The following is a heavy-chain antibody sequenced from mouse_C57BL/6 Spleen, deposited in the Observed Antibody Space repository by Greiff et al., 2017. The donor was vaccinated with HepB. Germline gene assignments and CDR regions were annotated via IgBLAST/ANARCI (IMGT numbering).Heavy chain of an antibody. CDR1: GFNIKDYY. V-gene: IGHV14-1*01. CDR3: TTGDYYGSSYYFDY. J-gene: IGHJ2*01. Sequence: EVKVVESGAELVRPGASVKLSCTASGFNIKDYYMHWVKQRPEQGLEWIGRIDPEDGDTEYAPKFQGKATMTADTSSNTAYLQLSSLTSEDTAVYYCTTGDYYGSSYYFDYWGQGTTLTVSS. D-gene: IGHD1-1*01. CDR2: IDPEDGDT.